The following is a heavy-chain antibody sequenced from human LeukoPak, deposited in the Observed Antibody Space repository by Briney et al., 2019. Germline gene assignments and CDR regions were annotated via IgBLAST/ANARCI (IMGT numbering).Heavy chain of an antibody. CDR3: AKGGPYYDILTGYLGGEYFDY. D-gene: IGHD3-9*01. J-gene: IGHJ4*02. V-gene: IGHV3-30*02. CDR1: GFTFSSYG. Sequence: GGSLRLSCAASGFTFSSYGMHWVRQAPGKGLEWVAFIRYDGSNKYYADSVKGRFTISRDNSKNTLYLQMNSLRAEDTAVYYCAKGGPYYDILTGYLGGEYFDYWGQGTLVTVSS. CDR2: IRYDGSNK.